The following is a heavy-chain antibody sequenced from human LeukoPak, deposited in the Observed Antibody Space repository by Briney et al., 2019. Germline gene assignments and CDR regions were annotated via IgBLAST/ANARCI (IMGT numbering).Heavy chain of an antibody. CDR1: GYTFTGYY. V-gene: IGHV1-2*04. CDR3: AVDYGGNSEGWFDP. Sequence: ASVKVSCKASGYTFTGYYMHWVRQAPGQGLEWMGWINPNSGGTNYAQKFQGWVTMTRDTSISTAYMELSRLRSDDTAVYYCAVDYGGNSEGWFDPWGQGTLVTVSS. D-gene: IGHD4-23*01. CDR2: INPNSGGT. J-gene: IGHJ5*02.